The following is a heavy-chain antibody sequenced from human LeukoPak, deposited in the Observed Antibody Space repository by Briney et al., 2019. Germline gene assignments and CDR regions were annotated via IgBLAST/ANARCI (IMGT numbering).Heavy chain of an antibody. Sequence: ASVKVSCKASGYTFTSYDINWVRQATGQGLEWMGWMSPNSGNTGYAQKFQGRVTMTRNTSISTAYMELSSLRSEDTAVYYCARGLAAAVIIFDYWGQGTLVTVSS. J-gene: IGHJ4*02. D-gene: IGHD6-13*01. CDR1: GYTFTSYD. CDR2: MSPNSGNT. CDR3: ARGLAAAVIIFDY. V-gene: IGHV1-8*01.